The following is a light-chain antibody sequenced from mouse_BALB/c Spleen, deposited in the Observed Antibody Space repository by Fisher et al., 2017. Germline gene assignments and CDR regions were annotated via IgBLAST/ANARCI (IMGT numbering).Light chain of an antibody. CDR1: SSVSSSY. Sequence: IVLTQSPAIMSASLGERVTMTCTASSSVSSSYLHWYQQKSGSSPKLWIYSTSNLASGVPARFSGSGSGTSYSLTISSMEAEDAATYYCQQWSSNPPITFGGGTKLEIK. V-gene: IGKV4-74*01. CDR3: QQWSSNPPIT. J-gene: IGKJ2*01. CDR2: STS.